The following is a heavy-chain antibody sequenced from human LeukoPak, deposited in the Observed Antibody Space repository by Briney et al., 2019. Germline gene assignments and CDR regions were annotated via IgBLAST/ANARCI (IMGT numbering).Heavy chain of an antibody. D-gene: IGHD6-19*01. Sequence: AGGSLRLSCAASGFTFRSYAMHWVRQAAGMGLEWVAVISSAGSNKYYADSVKGRFTISRDNSENTLYLQMNSLRAEDTAVYYCARRIFQGSSGWYLFDYWGQGTLVTVSS. CDR2: ISSAGSNK. CDR3: ARRIFQGSSGWYLFDY. CDR1: GFTFRSYA. J-gene: IGHJ4*02. V-gene: IGHV3-30-3*01.